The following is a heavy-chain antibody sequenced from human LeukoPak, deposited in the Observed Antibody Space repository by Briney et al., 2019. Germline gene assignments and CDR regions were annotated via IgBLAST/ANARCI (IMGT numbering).Heavy chain of an antibody. D-gene: IGHD6-13*01. CDR1: GGTFSSYA. CDR3: ARDWVSAAGTYLEYYFDY. Sequence: SVKVSCKASGGTFSSYAISWVRQAPGQGLEWMGRIIPIFGTANYAQKFQGRVTITTDESTSTAYMELSSLRSEDTAVYYCARDWVSAAGTYLEYYFDYWGQGTLVTVSS. CDR2: IIPIFGTA. J-gene: IGHJ4*02. V-gene: IGHV1-69*05.